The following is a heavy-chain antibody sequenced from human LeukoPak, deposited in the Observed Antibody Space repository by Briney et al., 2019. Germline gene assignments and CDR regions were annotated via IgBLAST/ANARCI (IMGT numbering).Heavy chain of an antibody. Sequence: GASVKVSCKVSGYSLSEMSMHWVRQAPEKGLEWMGGIDPEDGQIMYAQNFQGRVTMTDDKSEETAYLELTSLTSDDMAVYFCATRRLDLPGGDYYLFAFDVWGPGTRVTVSS. D-gene: IGHD2-21*01. CDR2: IDPEDGQI. CDR1: GYSLSEMS. CDR3: ATRRLDLPGGDYYLFAFDV. V-gene: IGHV1-24*01. J-gene: IGHJ3*01.